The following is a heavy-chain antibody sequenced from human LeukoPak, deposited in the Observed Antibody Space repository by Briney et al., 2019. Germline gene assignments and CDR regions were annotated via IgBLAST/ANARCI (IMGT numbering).Heavy chain of an antibody. V-gene: IGHV4-38-2*02. J-gene: IGHJ6*03. CDR3: ARRPGHYYYYMDV. CDR2: IYYSGST. Sequence: KPSETLSLTCTVSGYSISSGYYWGWIRQPPGKGLEWIGSIYYSGSTCYNPSLKSRVTISVDTSKNQFSLKLSSVTAADTAVYYCARRPGHYYYYMDVWAKGPRSPSP. CDR1: GYSISSGYY.